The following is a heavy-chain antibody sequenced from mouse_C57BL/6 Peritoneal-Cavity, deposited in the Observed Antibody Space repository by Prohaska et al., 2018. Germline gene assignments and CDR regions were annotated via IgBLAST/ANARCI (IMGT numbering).Heavy chain of an antibody. CDR2: IDPSDSYT. J-gene: IGHJ3*01. V-gene: IGHV1-50*01. CDR1: GYTFTSYW. Sequence: QVQLQQPGAELVKPGASVKLSCKASGYTFTSYWVQWVKQRPGQGLEWIGEIDPSDSYTNYNQKFKGKATLTVDTSSSTAYMQLSSLTSEDSAVYYCAPRGFAYWGQGTLVTVSA. CDR3: APRGFAY.